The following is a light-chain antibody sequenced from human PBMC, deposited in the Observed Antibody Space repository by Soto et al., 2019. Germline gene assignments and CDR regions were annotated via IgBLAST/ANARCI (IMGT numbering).Light chain of an antibody. CDR1: QDISNY. CDR2: GAY. CDR3: QQYDLLPYT. Sequence: DIQMTQSPSSLSAFVGDRVTITCQASQDISNYLNWYQRKPGKAPKLLIYGAYNLETGVPSRFSGSGSGTDFTFTISSLQPEDIATYYCQQYDLLPYTFGQGTKMEIK. J-gene: IGKJ2*01. V-gene: IGKV1-33*01.